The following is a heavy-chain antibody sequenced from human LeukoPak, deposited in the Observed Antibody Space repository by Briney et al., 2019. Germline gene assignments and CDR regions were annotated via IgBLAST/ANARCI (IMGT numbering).Heavy chain of an antibody. V-gene: IGHV4-31*03. Sequence: SEILSLTCTVSGGSISSGGYYWSWIRQHPGKGLEWIGYIYYSGSTYYNPSLKSRVTISVDTSKNQFSLKLSSVTAADTAVYYCARDSVTGKDYWGQGTLVTVSS. D-gene: IGHD1-1*01. J-gene: IGHJ4*02. CDR1: GGSISSGGYY. CDR2: IYYSGST. CDR3: ARDSVTGKDY.